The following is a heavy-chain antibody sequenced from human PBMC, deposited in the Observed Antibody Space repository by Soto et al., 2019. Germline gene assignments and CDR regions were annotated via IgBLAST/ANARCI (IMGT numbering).Heavy chain of an antibody. J-gene: IGHJ4*02. Sequence: SETLSLTCAVSGGSVSSGSYYWSWIRQPPGKGLEWIGYIYYSGSTSYNPSLKSRVTISVDTSKNQFSLKLSSVTAADTAVYYCARPRGRNGYYYDSSGYFDYWGQGTLVTVSS. CDR2: IYYSGST. D-gene: IGHD3-22*01. CDR3: ARPRGRNGYYYDSSGYFDY. V-gene: IGHV4-61*01. CDR1: GGSVSSGSYY.